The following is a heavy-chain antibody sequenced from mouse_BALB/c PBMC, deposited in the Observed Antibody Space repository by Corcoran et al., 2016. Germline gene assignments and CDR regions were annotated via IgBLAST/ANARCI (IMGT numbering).Heavy chain of an antibody. CDR1: GLYIKGYF. CDR3: ARGRGRFAY. Sequence: QHPGAELMGPSSLVQLSYNASGLYIKGYFMQWVKQRPDQGLEGIGWLDPENGNTIYDPKFQGKASITADTSSNTAYLQLSSLTSEETAVYYCARGRGRFAYWGQGTLVTVSA. J-gene: IGHJ3*01. CDR2: LDPENGNT. V-gene: IGHV14-1*02.